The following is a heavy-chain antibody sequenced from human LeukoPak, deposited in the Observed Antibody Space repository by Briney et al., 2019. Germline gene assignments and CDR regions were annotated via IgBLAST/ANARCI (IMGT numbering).Heavy chain of an antibody. D-gene: IGHD3-10*01. CDR3: ARAQLDLDY. CDR2: ISYSGGT. J-gene: IGHJ4*02. CDR1: GFTFSNYA. V-gene: IGHV3-23*01. Sequence: PGGSLRLSCAASGFTFSNYAMSWVRQAPGKGLEWVSAISYSGGTYYADSVKGRFTISRDTSKNTLYLQMNSLRPEDTAVYYCARAQLDLDYWGQGTLVTVSS.